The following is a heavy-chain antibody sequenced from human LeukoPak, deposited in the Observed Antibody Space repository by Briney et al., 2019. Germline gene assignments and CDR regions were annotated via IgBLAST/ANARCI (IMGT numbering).Heavy chain of an antibody. V-gene: IGHV2-5*02. CDR3: AHVDTAMVRLDY. D-gene: IGHD5-18*01. CDR1: GFSLSTSGVG. CDR2: IYWDDDK. Sequence: SGPTLVKPTQTLTLSCTFSGFSLSTSGVGVGWIRQPPGKALEWLALIYWDDDKRYSPSLKSRLTITKDTSKNQVVLTMTNMDPVDTATYYCAHVDTAMVRLDYWGQGTLVTVSS. J-gene: IGHJ4*02.